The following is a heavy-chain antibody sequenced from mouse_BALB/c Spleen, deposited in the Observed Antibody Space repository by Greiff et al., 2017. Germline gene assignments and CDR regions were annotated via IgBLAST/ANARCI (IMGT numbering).Heavy chain of an antibody. CDR1: GYAFTNYL. J-gene: IGHJ3*01. Sequence: QVQLKQSGAELVRPGTSVKVSCKASGYAFTNYLIEWVKQRPGQGLEWIGLINPGSGGTNYNEKFKGKATLTADKSSSTAYMQLSSLTSDDSAVYFCARGAWFAYWGQGTLVTVSA. V-gene: IGHV1-54*01. CDR3: ARGAWFAY. CDR2: INPGSGGT.